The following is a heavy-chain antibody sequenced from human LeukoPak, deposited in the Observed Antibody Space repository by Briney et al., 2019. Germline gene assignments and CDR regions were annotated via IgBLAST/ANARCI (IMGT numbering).Heavy chain of an antibody. J-gene: IGHJ5*02. V-gene: IGHV1-8*03. CDR2: MNPNSGNT. CDR1: GYTFTSYD. Sequence: ASVKVSCRASGYTFTSYDINWVRQATGQGLEWMGWMNPNSGNTGYAQKFQGRVTITRNTSISTAYMELSSLRSEDTAVYYCARGGRGYSHNWFDPWGQGTLVTVSS. CDR3: ARGGRGYSHNWFDP. D-gene: IGHD5-18*01.